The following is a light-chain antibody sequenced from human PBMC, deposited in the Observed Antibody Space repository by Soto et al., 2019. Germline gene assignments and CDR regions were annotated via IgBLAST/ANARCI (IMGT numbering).Light chain of an antibody. CDR2: DVS. V-gene: IGLV2-11*01. Sequence: QSALTQPRSVSGSPGQSVTISCTGTSSDVGGYNYVSWYQQHPGNAPKLMIYDVSKRPSGVPDRFSGSKSGNTASLTISGLQAEDEADYYCCSYAGSSRFGGGTKLTVL. CDR1: SSDVGGYNY. CDR3: CSYAGSSR. J-gene: IGLJ2*01.